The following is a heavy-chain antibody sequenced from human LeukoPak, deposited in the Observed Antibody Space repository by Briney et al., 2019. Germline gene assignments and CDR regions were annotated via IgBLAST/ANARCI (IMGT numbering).Heavy chain of an antibody. D-gene: IGHD3-3*01. V-gene: IGHV4-34*01. Sequence: SETLSLTCAVYGGSFSGYYWSWIRQPPGKGLEWIGEINHSGSTYYNPSLKSRVTISVDTSKNQFSLKLSSVTAADTAVYYCARAQLRFLEWLSPYNWFDPWGQGTLVTVSS. CDR1: GGSFSGYY. CDR3: ARAQLRFLEWLSPYNWFDP. J-gene: IGHJ5*02. CDR2: INHSGST.